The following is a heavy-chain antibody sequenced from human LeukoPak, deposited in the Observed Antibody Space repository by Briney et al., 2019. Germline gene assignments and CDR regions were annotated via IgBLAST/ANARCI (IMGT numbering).Heavy chain of an antibody. V-gene: IGHV1-18*01. CDR2: ISAYNGNT. D-gene: IGHD3-22*01. J-gene: IGHJ5*02. CDR3: AREYYDSSGLNWFDP. Sequence: GASVEVSCKASGYTFTSYGISWVRQAPGQGLEWMGWISAYNGNTNYAQKLQGRVTMTTDTSTSTAYMELRSLRSDDTAVYYCAREYYDSSGLNWFDPWGQGTLVTVSS. CDR1: GYTFTSYG.